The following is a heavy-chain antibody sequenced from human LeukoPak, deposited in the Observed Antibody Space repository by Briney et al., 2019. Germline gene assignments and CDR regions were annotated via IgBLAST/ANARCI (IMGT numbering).Heavy chain of an antibody. J-gene: IGHJ6*02. CDR2: IYYSGST. Sequence: SETLSLTCTVSGGSISSYYWSWIRQPPGKGLEWIGYIYYSGSTNYNPSLKSRVTISVDTSKNQFSLKLSSMTAADTAVYYCARGWIQLWLRYYYGMDVWGQGTTVTVSS. V-gene: IGHV4-59*01. CDR1: GGSISSYY. CDR3: ARGWIQLWLRYYYGMDV. D-gene: IGHD5-18*01.